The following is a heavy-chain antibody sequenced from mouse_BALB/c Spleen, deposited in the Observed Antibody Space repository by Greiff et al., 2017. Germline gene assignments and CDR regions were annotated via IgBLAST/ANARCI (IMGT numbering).Heavy chain of an antibody. CDR3: AVTSPYAMDY. CDR2: IDPANGNT. D-gene: IGHD2-3*01. V-gene: IGHV14-3*02. CDR1: GFNIKDTY. Sequence: VQLQQSGAELVKPGASVKLSCTASGFNIKDTYMHWVKQRPEQGLEWIGRIDPANGNTKYDPKFQGKATITADTSSNTAYLQLSSLTSEDTAVYYCAVTSPYAMDYWGQGTSVTVAS. J-gene: IGHJ4*01.